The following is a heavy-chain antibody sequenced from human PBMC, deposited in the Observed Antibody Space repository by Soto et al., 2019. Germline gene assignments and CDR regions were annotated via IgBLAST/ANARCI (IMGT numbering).Heavy chain of an antibody. Sequence: EVQLLESGGGLVQPGGSLRLSCAASGFTFSSYAMSWVRQAPGKGLEWVSAISGSGGSTYYADSVKGRFTISRDNSKNTLYLQMNSLRAEDTAVYHCAKDLYYYGSGSYIYWGQGTLVTVSS. D-gene: IGHD3-10*01. CDR3: AKDLYYYGSGSYIY. V-gene: IGHV3-23*01. J-gene: IGHJ4*02. CDR2: ISGSGGST. CDR1: GFTFSSYA.